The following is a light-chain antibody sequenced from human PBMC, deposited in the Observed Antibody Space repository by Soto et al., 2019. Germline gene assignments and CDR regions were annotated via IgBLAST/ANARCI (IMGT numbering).Light chain of an antibody. J-gene: IGKJ5*01. CDR2: AVS. CDR3: HQYTNWPIT. V-gene: IGKV3-15*01. Sequence: EVVMTQSPATLSVSPGETVTLSCRASQTVYNNYLAWYQQKPGQTPRLIIYAVSARATGIPARFSGSGSGTDFTLTINGLQSEDFAVYYCHQYTNWPITFGQGTRLEIK. CDR1: QTVYNN.